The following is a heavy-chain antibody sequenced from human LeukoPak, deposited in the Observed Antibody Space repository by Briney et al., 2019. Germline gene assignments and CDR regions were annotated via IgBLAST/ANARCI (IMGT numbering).Heavy chain of an antibody. D-gene: IGHD4-17*01. Sequence: SETPSLTCAAYSGSFSGYYWSWIRPPPGKGLEWIGEINHSGSTNYNPSIKSRVTISVDTSKNQFSLKLSSVTAADTAVYYCARGFPTTVTTYRGGYFDYWGQGTLVTVSS. CDR2: INHSGST. V-gene: IGHV4-34*01. CDR3: ARGFPTTVTTYRGGYFDY. CDR1: SGSFSGYY. J-gene: IGHJ4*02.